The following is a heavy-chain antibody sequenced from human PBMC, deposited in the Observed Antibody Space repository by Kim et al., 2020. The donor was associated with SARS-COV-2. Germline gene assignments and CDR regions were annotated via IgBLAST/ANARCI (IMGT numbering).Heavy chain of an antibody. CDR1: GYTFTSYA. Sequence: ASVKVSCKASGYTFTSYAMHWVRQAPGQRLEWMGWINAGNGNTKYSQKFQGRVTITRDTSASTAYMELSSLRSEDTAVYYCARPNYGSGSYHPYYYYYYGMDVWGQGTTVTVSS. CDR3: ARPNYGSGSYHPYYYYYYGMDV. J-gene: IGHJ6*02. CDR2: INAGNGNT. V-gene: IGHV1-3*01. D-gene: IGHD3-10*01.